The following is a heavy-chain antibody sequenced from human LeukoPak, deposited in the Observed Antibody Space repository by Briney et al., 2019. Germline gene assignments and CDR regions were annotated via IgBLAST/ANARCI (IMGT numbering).Heavy chain of an antibody. Sequence: PSETLSLTCTVSSASITSSPYFWGWIRQPPGKGLEWIGEINHSGSTNYNPSLKSRVTISVDTSKNQFSLKLSSVTAADTAVYYCARGRGGIAVKPRGWFDPWGQGTLVTVSS. CDR2: INHSGST. CDR3: ARGRGGIAVKPRGWFDP. CDR1: SASITSSPYF. D-gene: IGHD6-19*01. J-gene: IGHJ5*02. V-gene: IGHV4-39*07.